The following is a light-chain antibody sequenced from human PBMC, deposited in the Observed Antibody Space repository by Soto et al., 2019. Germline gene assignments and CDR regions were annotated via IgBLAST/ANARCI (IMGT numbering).Light chain of an antibody. CDR2: ENN. J-gene: IGLJ1*01. CDR1: DSNIGKNY. CDR3: GTWDSSLSAVV. Sequence: QSVLTQPPSVSAAPGQKVTISCSGTDSNIGKNYVSWYQQFPGTVPKVVIYENNNRPSGIPGRFSGSKSGTSATLGITGLQTGDEADYYCGTWDSSLSAVVFGPGTKVTVL. V-gene: IGLV1-51*01.